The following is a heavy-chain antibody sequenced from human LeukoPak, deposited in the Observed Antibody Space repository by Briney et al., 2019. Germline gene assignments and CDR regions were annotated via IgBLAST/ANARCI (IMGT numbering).Heavy chain of an antibody. V-gene: IGHV3-74*01. CDR2: INGDGSST. J-gene: IGHJ4*02. CDR1: GFTFSSYW. CDR3: ARDLGGGPFY. D-gene: IGHD2-15*01. Sequence: GGSLRLSCAASGFTFSSYWMHWVRQPPGKGLVWVSRINGDGSSTTYADSVKGRFTISRDKAKNTLYLQMNSLRAEDTAVYYCARDLGGGPFYWGQGTLVTVSS.